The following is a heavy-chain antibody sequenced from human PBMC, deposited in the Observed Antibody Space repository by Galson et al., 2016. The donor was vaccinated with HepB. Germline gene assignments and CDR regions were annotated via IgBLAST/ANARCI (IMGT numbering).Heavy chain of an antibody. D-gene: IGHD3-16*01. V-gene: IGHV5-51*01. CDR1: GYSFTNYW. CDR3: ARLPPKIGGYYYYVMDV. CDR2: IYPDDSDI. J-gene: IGHJ6*02. Sequence: QSGAEVKKPGESLKISCKGSGYSFTNYWIAWVRQMPGKGLEWMGIIYPDDSDIRYSPPFQGQVTISAVSSISTAYLQWSSLKASDTAMYYCARLPPKIGGYYYYVMDVWGQGTTVTVSS.